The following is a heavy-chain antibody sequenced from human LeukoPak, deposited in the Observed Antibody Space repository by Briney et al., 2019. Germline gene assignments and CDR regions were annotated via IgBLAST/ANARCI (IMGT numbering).Heavy chain of an antibody. D-gene: IGHD4-17*01. CDR3: AYSTVNFYYGMDV. V-gene: IGHV5-51*01. CDR2: IFPGDSDP. Sequence: HGESLKISCKGSGYSFTNYWIGWVRQMPGKGLEWMGIIFPGDSDPRYSPSFQGQVTISADKSISTAYLQWSSLKASDTAMYYCAYSTVNFYYGMDVWGQGTTVTVSS. CDR1: GYSFTNYW. J-gene: IGHJ6*02.